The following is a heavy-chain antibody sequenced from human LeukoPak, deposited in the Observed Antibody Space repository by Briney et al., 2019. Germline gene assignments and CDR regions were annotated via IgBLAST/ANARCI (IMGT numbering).Heavy chain of an antibody. Sequence: PGRSLRLSCAASGFTFDDYAMHWVRQAPGNGLEWVSGISWNSGSIGYADSVKGRFTISRDNAKNSLYLQMNSLRAEDMALYYCAKDSASGQLAGTAFDIWGQGTMVTVSS. J-gene: IGHJ3*02. CDR3: AKDSASGQLAGTAFDI. V-gene: IGHV3-9*03. CDR1: GFTFDDYA. CDR2: ISWNSGSI. D-gene: IGHD6-19*01.